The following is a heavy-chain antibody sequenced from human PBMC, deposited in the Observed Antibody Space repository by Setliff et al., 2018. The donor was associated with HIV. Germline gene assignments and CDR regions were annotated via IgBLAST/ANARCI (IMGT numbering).Heavy chain of an antibody. D-gene: IGHD3-3*01. CDR2: IRRRGDGGTT. Sequence: GGSLRLSCTGSGFTLGDYPVSWVRQAPGKGLEWISFIRRRGDGGTTEHAASVKGRFTISRDDSKSIAYLQMNSLKTEDTAVYYCTRDIGEAYYNFWDAYEYFDYWGQGTQVTVSS. J-gene: IGHJ4*02. V-gene: IGHV3-49*04. CDR1: GFTLGDYP. CDR3: TRDIGEAYYNFWDAYEYFDY.